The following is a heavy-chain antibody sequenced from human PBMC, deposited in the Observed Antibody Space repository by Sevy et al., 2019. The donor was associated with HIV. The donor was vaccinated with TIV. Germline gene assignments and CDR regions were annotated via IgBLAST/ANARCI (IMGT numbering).Heavy chain of an antibody. V-gene: IGHV1-8*01. D-gene: IGHD2-15*01. CDR3: ACPAARCGWFDP. CDR1: GYTFTSYD. Sequence: ASVKVSCKASGYTFTSYDINWVRQATGQGLEWMGWMNPNSGNTGYAQKFQGRVTMTRNTSISTAYMELSSLRSEDTAVYYCACPAARCGWFDPWGQGTLVTVSS. J-gene: IGHJ5*02. CDR2: MNPNSGNT.